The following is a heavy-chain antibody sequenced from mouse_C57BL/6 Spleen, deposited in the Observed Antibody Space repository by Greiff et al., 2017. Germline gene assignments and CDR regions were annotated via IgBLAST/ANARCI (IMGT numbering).Heavy chain of an antibody. D-gene: IGHD1-1*01. CDR3: ARSHYYDSSYSYYFDY. J-gene: IGHJ2*01. CDR2: IYWDDDK. V-gene: IGHV8-12*01. CDR1: GFSLSTSGMG. Sequence: QVTLKVSGPGILQPSQTLSLTCSFSGFSLSTSGMGVSWIRQPSGKGLEWLVHIYWDDDKRYNPSLKSRLTITKDTSRNQVFLKITSVDTADTATYYCARSHYYDSSYSYYFDYWGQGTTLTVSS.